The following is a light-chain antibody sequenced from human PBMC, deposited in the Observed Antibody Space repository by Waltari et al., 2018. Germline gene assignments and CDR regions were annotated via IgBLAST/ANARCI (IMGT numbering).Light chain of an antibody. CDR1: QSLLHSNGYKY. CDR2: LGS. CDR3: MQALQTPLT. J-gene: IGKJ5*01. Sequence: DIVMTQSPLSLPVSPGEPASIPCRSSQSLLHSNGYKYLDWYLQKPGQSPQLLIYLGSNRASGVPDRFSGSGSGTDFTLKISRVEAEDVGVYYCMQALQTPLTFGQGTRLEIK. V-gene: IGKV2-28*01.